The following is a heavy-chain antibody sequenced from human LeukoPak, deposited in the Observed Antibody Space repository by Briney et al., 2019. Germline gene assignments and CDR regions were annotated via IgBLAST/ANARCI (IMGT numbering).Heavy chain of an antibody. Sequence: SETLSLTCTVSGGSISSTGYYWGWIRQPPGKGLEWIGSIYYTGSTYYNPSLKSRVTISVDTSKNQFSLKLSSVTAADTAVYYCATWSYSFGNWGQGTLVTVSS. CDR3: ATWSYSFGN. D-gene: IGHD1-26*01. J-gene: IGHJ4*02. CDR2: IYYTGST. V-gene: IGHV4-39*01. CDR1: GGSISSTGYY.